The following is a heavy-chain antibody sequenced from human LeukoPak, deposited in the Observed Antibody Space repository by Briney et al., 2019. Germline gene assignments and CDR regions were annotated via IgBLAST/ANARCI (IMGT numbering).Heavy chain of an antibody. J-gene: IGHJ4*02. CDR1: GYTFTKYG. CDR3: ARGDDYGDYWGLY. Sequence: ASVKVSCKASGYTFTKYGITWVRQAPGQGLEWMGWISTYNGNTNYAQKLQGRVTMTTDTSTSTAYMELRSLISDDAAVYYCARGDDYGDYWGLYWGQGTLVTV. V-gene: IGHV1-18*01. CDR2: ISTYNGNT. D-gene: IGHD4-17*01.